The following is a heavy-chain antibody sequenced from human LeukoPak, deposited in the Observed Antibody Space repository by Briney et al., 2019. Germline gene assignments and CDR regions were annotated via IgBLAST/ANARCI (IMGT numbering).Heavy chain of an antibody. CDR3: AKAGEDRGSFAY. J-gene: IGHJ4*02. CDR2: ISYDGTNK. CDR1: GFTFSSYD. D-gene: IGHD3-10*01. V-gene: IGHV3-30*18. Sequence: GRSLRLSCAASGFTFSSYDMHWVRQAPGKGLEWVAVISYDGTNKYYADSVKGRFTISRDNSKNTLYLQMNSLRAEDTAVYYCAKAGEDRGSFAYWGQGSLVTVSS.